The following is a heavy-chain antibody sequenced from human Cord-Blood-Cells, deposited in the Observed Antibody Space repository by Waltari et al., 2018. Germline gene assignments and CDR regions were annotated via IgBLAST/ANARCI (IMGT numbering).Heavy chain of an antibody. Sequence: QVQLVQSGAEVKKPGSSVKVSCKASGGTSSSYAIIWVRQAPGQGLEWMGGINPIFGTANYAQKFQGRVTITADESTSTAYMELSSLRSEDTAVYYCARFSDRTAALYYGMDVWGQGTTVTVSS. V-gene: IGHV1-69*01. D-gene: IGHD6-13*01. CDR1: GGTSSSYA. CDR3: ARFSDRTAALYYGMDV. J-gene: IGHJ6*02. CDR2: INPIFGTA.